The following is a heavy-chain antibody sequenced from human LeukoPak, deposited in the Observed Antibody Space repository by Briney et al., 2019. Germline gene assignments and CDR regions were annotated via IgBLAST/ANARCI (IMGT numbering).Heavy chain of an antibody. CDR1: GYTFTSYG. J-gene: IGHJ6*03. V-gene: IGHV1-18*01. CDR3: ARDSRHGGYYYYMDV. D-gene: IGHD3-10*01. CDR2: ISAYNGNT. Sequence: ASVKVSCKASGYTFTSYGISWVRQAHGQGLEWMGWISAYNGNTNYAQKLQGRVTMTTDTSTSTAYMELRSLRSDDTAVYYCARDSRHGGYYYYMDVWGKGTTVTVSS.